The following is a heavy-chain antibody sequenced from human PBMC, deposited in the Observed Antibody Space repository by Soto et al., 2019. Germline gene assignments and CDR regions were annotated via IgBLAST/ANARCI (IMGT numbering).Heavy chain of an antibody. J-gene: IGHJ6*04. Sequence: PWGSLRLSCAASGFTFSDYYMSWIRQAPGKGLEWVSYISSSGSTIYYADSVKGRFTISRDNAKNSLYLQMNSLRAEDTAVYYCARYTNRYCSGGSCYSGVGFWGKGTSVTVSS. CDR2: ISSSGSTI. CDR3: ARYTNRYCSGGSCYSGVGF. D-gene: IGHD2-15*01. V-gene: IGHV3-11*01. CDR1: GFTFSDYY.